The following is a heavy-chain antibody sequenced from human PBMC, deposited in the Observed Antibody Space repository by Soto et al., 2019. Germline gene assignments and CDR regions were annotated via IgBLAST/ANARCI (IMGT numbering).Heavy chain of an antibody. CDR2: ISYDGSSK. Sequence: VRLVESGGGVVQPGTSLRLSCAASGFNFRTYGMHWARQAPGKELEWVALISYDGSSKYYADSVKGRLTISRDNSKNTLYLQWNSLRGEDTAVYYCAGGWNYFDYWGQGTLVTVSS. D-gene: IGHD1-1*01. CDR1: GFNFRTYG. J-gene: IGHJ4*02. CDR3: AGGWNYFDY. V-gene: IGHV3-30*03.